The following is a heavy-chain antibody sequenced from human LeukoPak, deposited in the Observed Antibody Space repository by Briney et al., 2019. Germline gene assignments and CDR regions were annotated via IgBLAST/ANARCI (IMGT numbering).Heavy chain of an antibody. CDR3: ARRRGIAAAENYFDY. J-gene: IGHJ4*02. D-gene: IGHD6-13*01. CDR1: GYSFTSYW. CDR2: IYPGDSDT. Sequence: GESLKISCKGSGYSFTSYWIGWVRQMPGKGLAWMGIIYPGDSDTRYSPSFQGQVTISADKSISTAYLQWSSLKASDTAMYYCARRRGIAAAENYFDYWGQGTLVTVSS. V-gene: IGHV5-51*01.